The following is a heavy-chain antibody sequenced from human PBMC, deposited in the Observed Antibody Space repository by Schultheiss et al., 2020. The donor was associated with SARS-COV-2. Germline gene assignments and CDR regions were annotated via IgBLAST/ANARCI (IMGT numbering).Heavy chain of an antibody. CDR2: INHSGST. J-gene: IGHJ4*02. V-gene: IGHV4-34*01. CDR1: GGSFSGYY. Sequence: SETLSLTCAVYGGSFSGYYWSWIRQPPGKGLEWIGEINHSGSTNYNPSLKSRVTISVDTSKNQFSLKLSSVTAADTAVYYCARGVGARTYKPFGYWGQGTLVTVSS. CDR3: ARGVGARTYKPFGY. D-gene: IGHD3-16*01.